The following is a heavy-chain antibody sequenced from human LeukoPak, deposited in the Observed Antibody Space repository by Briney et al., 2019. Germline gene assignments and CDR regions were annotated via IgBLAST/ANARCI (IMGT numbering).Heavy chain of an antibody. V-gene: IGHV3-21*06. J-gene: IGHJ4*02. CDR2: ISSSSRYM. D-gene: IGHD6-13*01. CDR1: GFTFSNYN. Sequence: GGSLRLSCAASGFTFSNYNMNWVRQAPVKGLEWVSVISSSSRYMYYADSVKGRFTISRDNAKNSLYLQMNSLRAEDTAVYYCARVSTAVSLAIDYWGQGTLVTVST. CDR3: ARVSTAVSLAIDY.